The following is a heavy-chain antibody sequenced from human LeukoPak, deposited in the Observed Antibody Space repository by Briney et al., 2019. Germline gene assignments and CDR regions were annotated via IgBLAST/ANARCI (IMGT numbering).Heavy chain of an antibody. Sequence: SVKVCCKASGGTFSSYGISWVRQAPGQGLEWMGRIIPIFGIANYAQKFQGRVTITADKSTSTAYMELSSLRSEDTAVHYCARDDYCSGGSCYGWFDPWGQGTLVTVPS. CDR3: ARDDYCSGGSCYGWFDP. J-gene: IGHJ5*02. CDR1: GGTFSSYG. CDR2: IIPIFGIA. V-gene: IGHV1-69*04. D-gene: IGHD2-15*01.